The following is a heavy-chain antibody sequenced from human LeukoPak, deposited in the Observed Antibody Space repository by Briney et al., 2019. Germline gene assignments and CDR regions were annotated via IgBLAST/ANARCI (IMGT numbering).Heavy chain of an antibody. D-gene: IGHD4-11*01. Sequence: GASVKVSCMASGYTFRGNYIHWLRQAPGQGLEWMGWIDANNGDTKSAQKFQGRVTMSRDTSISTAYMDLSSLSPDDAAVYYCARDPSSVTLYFFDYWGQGTLVTVSS. CDR2: IDANNGDT. CDR3: ARDPSSVTLYFFDY. V-gene: IGHV1-2*02. CDR1: GYTFRGNY. J-gene: IGHJ4*02.